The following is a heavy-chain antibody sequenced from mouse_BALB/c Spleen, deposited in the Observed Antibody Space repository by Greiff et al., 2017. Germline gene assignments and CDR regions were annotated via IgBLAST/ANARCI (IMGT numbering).Heavy chain of an antibody. Sequence: EVKLVESGGDLVKPGGSLKLSCAASGFTFSSYGMSWVRQTPDKRLEWVATISSGGSYTYYPDSVKGRFTISRDNAKNTLYLQMSSLKSEDTAMYYCARKGAYFMDYWGQGTSVTVSS. CDR2: ISSGGSYT. D-gene: IGHD2-10*01. J-gene: IGHJ4*01. CDR1: GFTFSSYG. CDR3: ARKGAYFMDY. V-gene: IGHV5-6*01.